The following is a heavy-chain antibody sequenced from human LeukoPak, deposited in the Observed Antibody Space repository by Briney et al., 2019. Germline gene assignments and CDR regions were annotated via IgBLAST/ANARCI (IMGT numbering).Heavy chain of an antibody. Sequence: GGSLRLSCAASGFTFSSYAMSWVRQAPGKGLEWVSAISGSGGSTYYADSVKGRFTISRDNSKNTLCLQMNSLRAEDTAVYYCANPYDSSGYAYYWGQGTLVTVSS. CDR2: ISGSGGST. CDR3: ANPYDSSGYAYY. J-gene: IGHJ4*02. V-gene: IGHV3-23*01. D-gene: IGHD3-22*01. CDR1: GFTFSSYA.